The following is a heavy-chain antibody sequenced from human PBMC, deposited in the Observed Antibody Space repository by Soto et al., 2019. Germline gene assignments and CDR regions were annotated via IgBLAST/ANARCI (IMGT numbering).Heavy chain of an antibody. Sequence: PGGSLRLSCGASGFNFSTYAMHWVRQAPGKGLEWLGIISHEGSNKYSADSVKARFTISSDNATNALCLQMSSLRREETAVYYCSENWAPGVAGRVLDTWGQGTPVTVSS. J-gene: IGHJ1*01. CDR2: ISHEGSNK. CDR1: GFNFSTYA. V-gene: IGHV3-30*18. D-gene: IGHD6-19*01. CDR3: SENWAPGVAGRVLDT.